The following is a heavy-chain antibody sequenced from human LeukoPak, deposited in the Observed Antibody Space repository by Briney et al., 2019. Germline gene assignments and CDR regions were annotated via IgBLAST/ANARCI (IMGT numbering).Heavy chain of an antibody. J-gene: IGHJ4*02. CDR1: DGSVSSSSYY. CDR2: MSYSGTS. CDR3: VRSHGGY. D-gene: IGHD4-23*01. V-gene: IGHV4-39*01. Sequence: SETLSLTCTVSDGSVSSSSYYWGWVRRPPGKRLEWIGLMSYSGTSAYNPSLESRVTISVDTSKNEFSVKLTSVTAADTAIYYCVRSHGGYWGQGTLVTVSS.